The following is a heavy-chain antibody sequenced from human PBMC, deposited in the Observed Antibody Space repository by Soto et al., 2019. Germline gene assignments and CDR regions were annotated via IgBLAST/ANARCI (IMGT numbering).Heavy chain of an antibody. CDR1: GFIFKMYW. CDR2: IYNDGTYS. Sequence: GGSLRRSCAAAGFIFKMYWMHWVRQSPGKGLVWISRIYNDGTYSDYADSVRGRFTISRDNVNDTLYLQMNNLRAEDSGLYYCTRGPRPISTGTGDYWGQGTQVTV. J-gene: IGHJ4*02. D-gene: IGHD3-10*01. V-gene: IGHV3-74*01. CDR3: TRGPRPISTGTGDY.